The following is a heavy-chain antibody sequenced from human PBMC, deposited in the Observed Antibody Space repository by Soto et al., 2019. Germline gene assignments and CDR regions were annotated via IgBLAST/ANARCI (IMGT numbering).Heavy chain of an antibody. CDR2: IYYSGST. D-gene: IGHD6-13*01. CDR3: ARGEVSSSYRIAAAGYYFDY. CDR1: GGSISSGGYY. V-gene: IGHV4-31*03. J-gene: IGHJ4*02. Sequence: PSETLSLTCTVSGGSISSGGYYWSWIRQHPGKGLDWIGYIYYSGSTYYNPSLKSRVTISVDTSKNQFSLKLSSVTAADTAVYYCARGEVSSSYRIAAAGYYFDYWGQGTLVTVSS.